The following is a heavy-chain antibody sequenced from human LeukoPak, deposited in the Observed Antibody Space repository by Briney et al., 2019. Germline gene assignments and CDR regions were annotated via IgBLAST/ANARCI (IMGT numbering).Heavy chain of an antibody. V-gene: IGHV4-34*01. CDR2: INHSGST. CDR1: GGSFSGYY. J-gene: IGHJ6*02. D-gene: IGHD3-3*01. CDR3: ARGQSGYLYYYYGMDV. Sequence: SETLSLTCAVYGGSFSGYYWSWIRQPPGKGLEWIGEINHSGSTNYNPSLKRRVTISVDTSKNQFSLKLSSVTAADTAVYYCARGQSGYLYYYYGMDVWGQGTTVTVSS.